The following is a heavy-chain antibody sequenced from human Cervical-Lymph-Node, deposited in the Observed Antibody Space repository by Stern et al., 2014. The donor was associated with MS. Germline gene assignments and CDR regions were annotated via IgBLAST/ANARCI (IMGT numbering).Heavy chain of an antibody. J-gene: IGHJ5*02. CDR2: ISYDGSTD. Sequence: VQLVESGGGVVQPGRSLRLSCAASGFTFRRYSMHWVRQAPGKGMELAAIISYDGSTDHYSDSVKRRSRISRDNSKNTLYLQMPSLRPEATAAYYCARATSTGDNYRLDLWGRGTLVTVSS. V-gene: IGHV3-30-3*01. CDR1: GFTFRRYS. D-gene: IGHD3-16*02. CDR3: ARATSTGDNYRLDL.